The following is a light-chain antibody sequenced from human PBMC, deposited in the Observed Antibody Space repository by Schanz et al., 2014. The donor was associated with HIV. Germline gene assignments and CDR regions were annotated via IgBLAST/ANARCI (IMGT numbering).Light chain of an antibody. V-gene: IGKV3-20*01. Sequence: EIVLTQSPDTLSLSPGERATLSCRASQTVTNNFFAWYQQKPGQSPRLLIYAASTRATGIPDRFSGSGSGTDFTLTISRVEPEDYAVYYCQQYGSSPWTFGQGTRVEIK. CDR3: QQYGSSPWT. J-gene: IGKJ1*01. CDR2: AAS. CDR1: QTVTNNF.